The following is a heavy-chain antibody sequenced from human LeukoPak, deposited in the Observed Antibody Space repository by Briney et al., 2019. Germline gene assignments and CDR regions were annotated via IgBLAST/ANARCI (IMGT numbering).Heavy chain of an antibody. D-gene: IGHD6-19*01. J-gene: IGHJ4*02. CDR2: ISYDGSNK. CDR3: AKVVSGWYFADY. Sequence: GGSLRLSCAASGFTFSSYGMHWVRQAPGKGLEWVAVISYDGSNKYYADSVKGRFTISRDNSKNTLYLQMNSLRAEDTAVYYCAKVVSGWYFADYWGQGTLVTVSS. CDR1: GFTFSSYG. V-gene: IGHV3-30*18.